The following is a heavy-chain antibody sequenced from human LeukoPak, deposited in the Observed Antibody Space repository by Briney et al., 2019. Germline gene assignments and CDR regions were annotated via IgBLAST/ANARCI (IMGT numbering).Heavy chain of an antibody. CDR1: GFTFSSYS. J-gene: IGHJ6*04. CDR2: ISSSSSYI. CDR3: ARDSWGAPRGIVVVPAAIRTGLDV. V-gene: IGHV3-21*01. D-gene: IGHD2-2*02. Sequence: PGGSLRLSCAASGFTFSSYSMNWVRQAPGKGLEWVSSISSSSSYIYYADSVKGRFTISRDNAKNSLYLQMNSLRAEDTAVYYCARDSWGAPRGIVVVPAAIRTGLDVWGKGTTVTVSS.